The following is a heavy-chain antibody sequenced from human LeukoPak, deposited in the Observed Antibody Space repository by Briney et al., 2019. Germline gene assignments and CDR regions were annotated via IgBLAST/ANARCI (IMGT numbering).Heavy chain of an antibody. V-gene: IGHV3-48*03. CDR3: ARDSGPPYYYMDV. J-gene: IGHJ6*03. CDR1: GFTFSSYE. Sequence: GGSLRLSCAASGFTFSSYEMNWVRQAPGKGLVWLSYISSSGSTTYYADSVKGRFTISRDDAKNSLYLQMNSLRAEDTAVYYCARDSGPPYYYMDVWGKGTTVTVSS. CDR2: ISSSGSTT.